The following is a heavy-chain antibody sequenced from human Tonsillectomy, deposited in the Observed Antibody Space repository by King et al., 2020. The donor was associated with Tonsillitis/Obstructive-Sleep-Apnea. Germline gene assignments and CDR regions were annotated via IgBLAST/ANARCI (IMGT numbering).Heavy chain of an antibody. CDR2: ISASSGGT. Sequence: VQLGESGGGLVQPGGSLRLSCAASGFTFSSYAISWVRQAPGKGLEWGSTISASSGGTYYADSVKGHFTISRNTSKHTLYLQMNSLRAEDTAVYYCAKGLLAARPREFDYWGQGTLVTVSS. J-gene: IGHJ4*02. V-gene: IGHV3-23*04. D-gene: IGHD6-6*01. CDR3: AKGLLAARPREFDY. CDR1: GFTFSSYA.